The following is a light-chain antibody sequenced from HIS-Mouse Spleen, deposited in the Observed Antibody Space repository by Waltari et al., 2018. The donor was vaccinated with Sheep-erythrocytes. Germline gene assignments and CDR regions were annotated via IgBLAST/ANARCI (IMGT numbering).Light chain of an antibody. J-gene: IGLJ1*01. Sequence: QSALTQPRSVSGSPGQSVTISCTGTSSDVGGYNYVSWYQQHPGKAPKLMIYDVSTRPYPLPDRFSGSKSGNTASLTISGLQAEDEADYYCCSYAGSYNHVFATGTKVTVL. CDR3: CSYAGSYNHV. V-gene: IGLV2-11*01. CDR2: DVS. CDR1: SSDVGGYNY.